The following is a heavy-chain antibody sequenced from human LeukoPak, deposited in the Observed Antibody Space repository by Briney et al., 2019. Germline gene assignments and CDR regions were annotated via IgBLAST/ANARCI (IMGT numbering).Heavy chain of an antibody. Sequence: PGGSLRLSCAASGFTFDDYAMHWVRQAPGKGLEWVSGISWNSGSIGYADSVKGRLTISRDNPKNTLYLQMNSLRTEDTAVYYCCGDFDYWGQETLVTVFS. CDR1: GFTFDDYA. CDR2: ISWNSGSI. D-gene: IGHD3-10*01. V-gene: IGHV3-9*01. CDR3: CGDFDY. J-gene: IGHJ4*02.